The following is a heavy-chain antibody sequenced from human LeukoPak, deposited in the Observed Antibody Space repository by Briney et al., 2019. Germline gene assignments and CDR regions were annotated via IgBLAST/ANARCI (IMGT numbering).Heavy chain of an antibody. J-gene: IGHJ4*02. Sequence: PGGSLRLSCAASGFTFDDYGMSWVRQAPGKGLEWVSGINWNGGSTGYADSVKGRFTISRDNAKDSLYLQMNSLRAEGTAVYYCARDPGSGYEEHFDYWGQGTLVTVSS. D-gene: IGHD5-12*01. CDR1: GFTFDDYG. CDR3: ARDPGSGYEEHFDY. CDR2: INWNGGST. V-gene: IGHV3-20*04.